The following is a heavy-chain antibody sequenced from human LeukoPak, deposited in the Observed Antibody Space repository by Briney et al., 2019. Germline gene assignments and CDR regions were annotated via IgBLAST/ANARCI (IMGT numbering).Heavy chain of an antibody. D-gene: IGHD3-22*01. CDR3: ARATYDSSGGYYYYYMDV. V-gene: IGHV4-34*09. CDR2: IYYSGST. Sequence: SETLSLTCAVYGGSFSGYYWSWIRQPPGKGLEWIGYIYYSGSTYYNPSLKSRVTISVDTSKNQFSLKLSSVTAADTAVYYCARATYDSSGGYYYYYMDVWGKGTTVTVSS. J-gene: IGHJ6*03. CDR1: GGSFSGYY.